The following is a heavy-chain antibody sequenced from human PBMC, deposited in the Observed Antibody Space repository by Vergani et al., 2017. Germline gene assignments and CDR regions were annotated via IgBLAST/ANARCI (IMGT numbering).Heavy chain of an antibody. Sequence: EVPLLESGGGLVPPGGSLRLSCAASGFTFSSYAMSWVRQAPGKGLEWVSAISGSGGSTYYADSVKGRFTISRDNSKNTLYLQMNSLRAEDTAVYYCAKGKIAAAGNTPHCYYGMDVWGQGTTVTVSS. V-gene: IGHV3-23*01. D-gene: IGHD6-13*01. J-gene: IGHJ6*02. CDR1: GFTFSSYA. CDR3: AKGKIAAAGNTPHCYYGMDV. CDR2: ISGSGGST.